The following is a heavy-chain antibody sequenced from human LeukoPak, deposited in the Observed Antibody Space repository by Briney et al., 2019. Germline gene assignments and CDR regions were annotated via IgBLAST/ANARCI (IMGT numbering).Heavy chain of an antibody. CDR3: ARRGDSSALWPFDI. J-gene: IGHJ3*02. Sequence: SETLSLTCTVSGGSISSYYWSWIRQPPGKGLGWIGYIYYSGSTNYNPSLKSRVTISVDTSKNQFSLKLSSVTAADTAVYYCARRGDSSALWPFDIWGQGTMVTVSS. CDR1: GGSISSYY. D-gene: IGHD3-22*01. V-gene: IGHV4-59*08. CDR2: IYYSGST.